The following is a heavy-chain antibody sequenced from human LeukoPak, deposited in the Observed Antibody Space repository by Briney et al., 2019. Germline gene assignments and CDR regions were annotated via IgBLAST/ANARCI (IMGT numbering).Heavy chain of an antibody. D-gene: IGHD1-14*01. CDR2: IRADGSDK. CDR3: VRSALPRPYYYYYMDV. Sequence: PGGSLRLSCAASGFNFRTHGMHWVRQAPGKGLEWVTFIRADGSDKYYRHSVKGRFTISRDNSQNTLYLQMGSLRAEDMAVYYCVRSALPRPYYYYYMDVWGKGTTVTVSS. V-gene: IGHV3-30*02. CDR1: GFNFRTHG. J-gene: IGHJ6*03.